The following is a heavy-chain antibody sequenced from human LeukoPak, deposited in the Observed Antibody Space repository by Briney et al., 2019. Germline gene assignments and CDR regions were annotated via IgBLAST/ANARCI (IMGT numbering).Heavy chain of an antibody. Sequence: PGGSLRLSCAASGFIFSSCGMHWVRQAPGKGLEWVLIIWYDGSNKYYADSVKGRFTISKDNSKKTLYLQMNSLRAEDTAVYYCARDPGHSGWYGDYWGQGTLVTVSS. V-gene: IGHV3-33*01. CDR3: ARDPGHSGWYGDY. CDR2: IWYDGSNK. CDR1: GFIFSSCG. J-gene: IGHJ4*02. D-gene: IGHD6-19*01.